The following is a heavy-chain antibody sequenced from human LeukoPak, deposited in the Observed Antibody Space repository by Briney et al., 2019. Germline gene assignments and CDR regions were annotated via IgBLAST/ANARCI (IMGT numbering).Heavy chain of an antibody. D-gene: IGHD3-22*01. CDR3: AKDNYDSSGSRYDY. J-gene: IGHJ4*02. V-gene: IGHV3-23*01. Sequence: GGSLRLSCAASGVTLSSYAMSWVRQAPGKGLEWVSAISGSGGNTYYADSARGRFTISRDNSKNTLYLQMNSLRAEDTAVYHCAKDNYDSSGSRYDYWGQGTLVTVSS. CDR1: GVTLSSYA. CDR2: ISGSGGNT.